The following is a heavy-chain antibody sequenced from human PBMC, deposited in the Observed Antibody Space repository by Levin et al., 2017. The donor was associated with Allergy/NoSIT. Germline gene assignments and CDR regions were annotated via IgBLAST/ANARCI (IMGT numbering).Heavy chain of an antibody. J-gene: IGHJ4*02. CDR3: VRDCGGDCYSY. D-gene: IGHD2-21*02. CDR2: IKHDGSEG. V-gene: IGHV3-7*01. CDR1: GFTFSVYW. Sequence: GGSLRLSCAASGFTFSVYWMARVRQAPGKGLEWVANIKHDGSEGHHVGSVRGRFTISRDNARKSLYLQMNSLRVEDTAVYYCVRDCGGDCYSYWGQGTLVTVSS.